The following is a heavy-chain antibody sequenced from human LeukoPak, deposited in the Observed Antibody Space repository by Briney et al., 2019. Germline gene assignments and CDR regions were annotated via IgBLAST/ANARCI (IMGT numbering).Heavy chain of an antibody. J-gene: IGHJ4*03. Sequence: SETLSLTCAVYGGSFSPYYWSWIRQSPGKGLEWIAEIDHRGDTNYNPSVKSRVTISIDTSKNQFSLNMRSLSAADTAVYYCARGATISETSYFDFWGQGTLVTVSS. CDR3: ARGATISETSYFDF. D-gene: IGHD5-24*01. CDR2: IDHRGDT. CDR1: GGSFSPYY. V-gene: IGHV4-34*01.